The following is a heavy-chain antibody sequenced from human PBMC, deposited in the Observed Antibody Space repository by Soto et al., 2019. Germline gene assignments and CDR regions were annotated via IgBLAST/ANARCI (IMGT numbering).Heavy chain of an antibody. V-gene: IGHV3-30*03. D-gene: IGHD5-18*01. CDR3: ARDLYSYGYPDY. J-gene: IGHJ4*02. CDR2: MSYDGSRK. CDR1: GFMFGAYG. Sequence: SRRLSCAASGFMFGAYGMHWVRQAPGKGLEWVAVMSYDGSRKYYADSVKGRFTISRDNSNNTLSLEMNSLRTEDTAVYYCARDLYSYGYPDYWGQGTLVTVSS.